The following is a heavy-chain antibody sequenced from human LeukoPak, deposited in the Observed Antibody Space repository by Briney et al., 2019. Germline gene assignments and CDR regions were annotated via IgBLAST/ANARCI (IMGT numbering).Heavy chain of an antibody. Sequence: GGSLRLSCAASGFTFSSYSMNWVRQAPGKGLEWVSSISSSSSYIYYADSVKGRFTISRDNAKNSLYLQMNSLRAEDTAVYYCARDRDDYVWGNYRAFDYWGQGTLVTVSS. CDR3: ARDRDDYVWGNYRAFDY. CDR2: ISSSSSYI. V-gene: IGHV3-21*01. J-gene: IGHJ4*02. CDR1: GFTFSSYS. D-gene: IGHD3-16*02.